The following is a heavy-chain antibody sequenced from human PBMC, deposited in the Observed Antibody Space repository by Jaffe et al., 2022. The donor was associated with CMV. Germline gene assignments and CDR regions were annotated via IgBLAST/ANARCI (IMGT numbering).Heavy chain of an antibody. J-gene: IGHJ4*02. V-gene: IGHV4-39*01. CDR2: IYYSGST. D-gene: IGHD2-21*02. CDR1: GGSISSSSYY. CDR3: ASGDWDRPFDY. Sequence: QLQLQESGPGLVKPSETLSLTCTVSGGSISSSSYYWGWIRQPPGKGLEWIGSIYYSGSTYYNPSLKSRVTISVDTSKNQFSLKLSSVTAADTAVYYCASGDWDRPFDYWGQGTLVTVSS.